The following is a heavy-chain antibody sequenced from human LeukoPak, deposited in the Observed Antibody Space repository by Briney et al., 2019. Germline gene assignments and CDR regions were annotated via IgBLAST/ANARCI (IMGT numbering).Heavy chain of an antibody. D-gene: IGHD3-22*01. J-gene: IGHJ4*02. CDR2: MNPNSGNT. V-gene: IGHV1-8*01. Sequence: ASVKVSCKASGYTFTSYVINWVRQATGQGLEWMGWMNPNSGNTGYAQKFQGRVTMTRDTSISTVYMELSSLRSDDTAVYYCARRADYYDSSCYYYWGQGTLVTVSS. CDR3: ARRADYYDSSCYYY. CDR1: GYTFTSYV.